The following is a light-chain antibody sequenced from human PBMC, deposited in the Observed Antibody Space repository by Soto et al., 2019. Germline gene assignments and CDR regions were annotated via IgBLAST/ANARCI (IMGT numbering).Light chain of an antibody. J-gene: IGLJ2*01. CDR2: DVS. Sequence: QSALTQPASVSGSPGQSITISCTGTSSDVGGYNYVSWYQQHPGKVTKVMIYDVSNPPSGVSNRFSGSKSGNTASLTISGLQTEDEAAYYCSSYTTRRTVVFGGGTKLTVL. CDR1: SSDVGGYNY. CDR3: SSYTTRRTVV. V-gene: IGLV2-14*01.